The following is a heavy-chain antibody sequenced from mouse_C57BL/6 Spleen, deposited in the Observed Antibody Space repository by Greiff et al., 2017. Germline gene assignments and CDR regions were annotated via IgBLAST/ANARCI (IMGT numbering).Heavy chain of an antibody. Sequence: QVQLQQSGPELVKPGASVKISCKASGYAFSSSWMNWVKQRPGKGLEWIGRIYPGDGDTNYNGKFKGKATLTADKSSSTAYMQLSSLTSEDSAVYFCAREEAYYRNYLYWGQGTTLTVSS. CDR1: GYAFSSSW. CDR3: AREEAYYRNYLY. D-gene: IGHD2-5*01. V-gene: IGHV1-82*01. J-gene: IGHJ2*01. CDR2: IYPGDGDT.